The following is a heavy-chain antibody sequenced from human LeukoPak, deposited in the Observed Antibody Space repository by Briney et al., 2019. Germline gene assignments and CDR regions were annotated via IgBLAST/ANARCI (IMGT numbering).Heavy chain of an antibody. Sequence: TGGSVRLSCAASGFTSSSYWMSWVRQAPGKGLEWVANIKQDGSEKYYVDSVKGRFTISRDNAKNSLYLQMNSLRAEDTAVYYCARDRGSSGWYEFDYWGQGTLVTVSA. CDR1: GFTSSSYW. J-gene: IGHJ4*02. CDR3: ARDRGSSGWYEFDY. CDR2: IKQDGSEK. D-gene: IGHD6-19*01. V-gene: IGHV3-7*01.